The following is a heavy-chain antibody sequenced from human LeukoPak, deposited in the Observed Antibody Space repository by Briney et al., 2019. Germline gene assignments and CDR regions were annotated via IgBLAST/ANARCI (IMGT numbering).Heavy chain of an antibody. CDR3: ARVGRGDHTWGSYSCDH. D-gene: IGHD3-16*01. J-gene: IGHJ4*02. CDR1: GDSFSNYQ. V-gene: IGHV4-59*01. CDR2: VSSSGST. Sequence: SETLSLTCTVSGDSFSNYQWSWLRQPPGKGLEWIGYVSSSGSTSCSPSLKGRVTMSVDTSKNQFSLKLNSVTAADTAVYYCARVGRGDHTWGSYSCDHWGQGTLVSVSS.